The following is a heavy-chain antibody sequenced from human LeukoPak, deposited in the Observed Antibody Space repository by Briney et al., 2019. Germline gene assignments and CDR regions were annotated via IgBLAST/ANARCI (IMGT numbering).Heavy chain of an antibody. CDR2: IYHSGST. CDR1: GGSISSGGYS. V-gene: IGHV4-30-2*01. D-gene: IGHD3-22*01. CDR3: ARGRTYYYDSSGYALNAFDI. Sequence: NPSQTLSLTCAVSGGSISSGGYSWSWIRQPPGKGLEWIGYIYHSGSTYYNPSLKSRVTISVDRSKNQFSLKLSSVTAADTAVYYCARGRTYYYDSSGYALNAFDIWGQGTMVTVSS. J-gene: IGHJ3*02.